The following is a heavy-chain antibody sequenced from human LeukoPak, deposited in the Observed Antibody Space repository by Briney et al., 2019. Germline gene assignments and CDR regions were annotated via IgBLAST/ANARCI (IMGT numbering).Heavy chain of an antibody. J-gene: IGHJ4*02. V-gene: IGHV3-23*01. D-gene: IGHD3-10*01. Sequence: GGSLRLSCVGSKLTFGAYAMSWVRQTPGKGLEWVSGISGNGANTDSADSVEGRFTISRDNSKDTLYLEMTNLRAEDAAVYYCVARNGYHYAFDYWGQGTQVVVSS. CDR1: KLTFGAYA. CDR2: ISGNGANT. CDR3: VARNGYHYAFDY.